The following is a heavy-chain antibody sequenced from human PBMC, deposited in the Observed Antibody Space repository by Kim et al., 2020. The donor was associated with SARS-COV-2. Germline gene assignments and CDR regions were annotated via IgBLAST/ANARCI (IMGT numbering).Heavy chain of an antibody. Sequence: QGRVTITADESTSTAYMELSSLRSEDTAVYYCARDVHQYYDFWSGSWFDPWGQGTLVTVSS. J-gene: IGHJ5*02. V-gene: IGHV1-69*01. D-gene: IGHD3-3*01. CDR3: ARDVHQYYDFWSGSWFDP.